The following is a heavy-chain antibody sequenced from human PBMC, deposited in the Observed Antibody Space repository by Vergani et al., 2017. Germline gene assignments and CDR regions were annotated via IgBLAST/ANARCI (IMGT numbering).Heavy chain of an antibody. CDR1: GFAFSRTA. V-gene: IGHV3-23*01. J-gene: IGHJ4*02. CDR2: LTASGSGI. Sequence: EVQLLESGGRLVQPGGSLRLSCVASGFAFSRTAMSWVRQAPGKGLDWVSGLTASGSGISYADSVRGRFTISRDNSKNTLFLQMDSLRAEDTAVYYCAKSGWLQHFGAHYFDSWGQGILVTVSS. CDR3: AKSGWLQHFGAHYFDS. D-gene: IGHD5-24*01.